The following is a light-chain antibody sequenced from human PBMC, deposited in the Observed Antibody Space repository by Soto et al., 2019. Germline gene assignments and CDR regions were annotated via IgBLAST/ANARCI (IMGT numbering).Light chain of an antibody. J-gene: IGKJ4*01. CDR1: QRVSSNY. CDR2: GAS. Sequence: EIVLTQSPGTLSLSPEERATLSCRASQRVSSNYLAWYQQKPGQAPRLLIYGASSRATGIPDRFSGSGSGTDFTLTVSRLEPEDVAVYYCQQYDSSPFTFGGGTKVEIK. CDR3: QQYDSSPFT. V-gene: IGKV3-20*01.